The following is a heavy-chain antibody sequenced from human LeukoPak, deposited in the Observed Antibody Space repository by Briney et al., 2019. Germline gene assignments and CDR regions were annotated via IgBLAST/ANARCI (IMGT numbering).Heavy chain of an antibody. CDR3: ARATRGSCGYYYYGMDV. Sequence: GGSLRLSCAASGFTFSSYEMNWVRQAPGKGLEWVSYISSSGSTIYYADSVKGRFTISRDNAKNSLYLQMNSLRAEDTAVYYCARATRGSCGYYYYGMDVWGQGTTVTVSS. V-gene: IGHV3-48*03. CDR1: GFTFSSYE. J-gene: IGHJ6*02. CDR2: ISSSGSTI. D-gene: IGHD2-2*01.